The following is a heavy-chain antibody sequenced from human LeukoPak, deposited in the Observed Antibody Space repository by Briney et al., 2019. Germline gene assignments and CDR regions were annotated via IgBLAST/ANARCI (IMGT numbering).Heavy chain of an antibody. CDR2: IKQDGSEK. D-gene: IGHD5-18*01. V-gene: IGHV3-7*03. J-gene: IGHJ4*02. CDR3: AKEYGYSYGGGWDY. CDR1: GFTFSSYW. Sequence: PGGSLRLSCAASGFTFSSYWMSWVRQAPGKGLEWVANIKQDGSEKYYVDSVKGRFTISRDNSKNTLYLQMNSLRAEDTAVYYCAKEYGYSYGGGWDYWGQGTLVTVSS.